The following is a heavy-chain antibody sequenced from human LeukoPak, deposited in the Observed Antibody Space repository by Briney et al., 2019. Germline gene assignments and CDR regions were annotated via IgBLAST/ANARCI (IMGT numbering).Heavy chain of an antibody. Sequence: GGSLRLSCAASGFMFSSYWMSWVRQVPGKGLEWVANIKQDGSEKYYVDSVKGRFTISRDNAKNSLYLQVNSLRAEDTAIYYCARDSPHLGSFDYWGQGTLVTVSS. CDR2: IKQDGSEK. D-gene: IGHD3-16*01. CDR1: GFMFSSYW. CDR3: ARDSPHLGSFDY. V-gene: IGHV3-7*04. J-gene: IGHJ4*02.